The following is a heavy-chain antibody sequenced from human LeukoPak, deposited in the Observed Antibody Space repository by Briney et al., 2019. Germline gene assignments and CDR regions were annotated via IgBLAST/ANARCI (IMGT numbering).Heavy chain of an antibody. Sequence: SETLSLTCTVSGGSVSSGSYYWTWIRQPPGKGLGWIGYISYSGSANFNPSLKSRVTISVDTSQNQFALNLSSVTAADTAVYYCARRGTGGRSFDIWGQGTMVTVSS. D-gene: IGHD2-8*02. V-gene: IGHV4-61*01. J-gene: IGHJ3*02. CDR1: GGSVSSGSYY. CDR3: ARRGTGGRSFDI. CDR2: ISYSGSA.